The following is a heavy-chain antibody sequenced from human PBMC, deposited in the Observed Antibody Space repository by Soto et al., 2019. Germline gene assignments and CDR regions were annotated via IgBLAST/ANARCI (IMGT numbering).Heavy chain of an antibody. CDR2: VYYTGST. D-gene: IGHD1-26*01. V-gene: IGHV4-38-2*01. Sequence: PSETLSLTCGVSGYSISSGYYWGWIRQPPGKGLEWIGSVYYTGSTYYNPSLKNRVTISVDPSKNHFSLRLSSVTAADTAVYYCARGTAQRGSDCYFDYWGQGTVVTVSS. CDR3: ARGTAQRGSDCYFDY. CDR1: GYSISSGYY. J-gene: IGHJ4*02.